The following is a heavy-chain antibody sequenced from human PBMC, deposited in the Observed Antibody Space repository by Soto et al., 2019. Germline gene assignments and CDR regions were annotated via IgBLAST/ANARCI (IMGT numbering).Heavy chain of an antibody. D-gene: IGHD5-18*01. Sequence: EVQLVESGGGLVQPGGSLRLSCAASGFTFSSYSMNWGRQAPGKGLEWVSYISSGSSIIYYADSVKGRVTISRDNAKNSLYLQMNSLRDEDTAVYYCARDLVSYGLVWSMDVWGQGTTVTVSS. V-gene: IGHV3-48*02. J-gene: IGHJ6*02. CDR1: GFTFSSYS. CDR3: ARDLVSYGLVWSMDV. CDR2: ISSGSSII.